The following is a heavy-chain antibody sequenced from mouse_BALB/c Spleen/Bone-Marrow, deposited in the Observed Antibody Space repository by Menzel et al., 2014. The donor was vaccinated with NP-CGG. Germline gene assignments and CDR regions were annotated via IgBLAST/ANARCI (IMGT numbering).Heavy chain of an antibody. Sequence: EVKLMESGGGLVKPGGSLKLSCAASGFTFSDYYMYWVRQTPEKRLEWVATISDGGSYTYYPDSVKGRFTISRDNAKNNLYLQMSSLKSEDTAMYYCANYHGSTWFAYWGQGTLVTVSA. CDR2: ISDGGSYT. V-gene: IGHV5-4*02. CDR3: ANYHGSTWFAY. J-gene: IGHJ3*01. CDR1: GFTFSDYY. D-gene: IGHD1-1*01.